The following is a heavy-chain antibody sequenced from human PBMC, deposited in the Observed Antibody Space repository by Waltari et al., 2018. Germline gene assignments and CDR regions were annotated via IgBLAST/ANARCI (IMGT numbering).Heavy chain of an antibody. CDR2: ISHSGST. Sequence: QVQLQESGPGLVTPSETLSLTCAVSGYSISSGYYWGWLRQPPGKGLEWIGSISHSGSTYYNPSLKSRVTISVDTSKNQFSLKLSSVTAADTAVYYCARNVGDYGDYVLLDYWGQGTLVTVSS. CDR3: ARNVGDYGDYVLLDY. V-gene: IGHV4-38-2*01. J-gene: IGHJ4*02. D-gene: IGHD4-17*01. CDR1: GYSISSGYY.